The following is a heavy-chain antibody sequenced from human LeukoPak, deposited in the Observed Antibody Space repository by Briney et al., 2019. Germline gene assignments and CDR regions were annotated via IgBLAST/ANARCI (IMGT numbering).Heavy chain of an antibody. J-gene: IGHJ3*02. D-gene: IGHD2-15*01. CDR2: IYPGDSDT. CDR1: GYSFTSYW. Sequence: GESLKISCKGSGYSFTSYWIGWVRQMPGKGLEWMGFIYPGDSDTRYSPSFQGQVTISADKSISTAYLQWSSLKASDTAMYYCARPYCSGGSCYPEGDAFDIWGQGTMVTVSS. CDR3: ARPYCSGGSCYPEGDAFDI. V-gene: IGHV5-51*01.